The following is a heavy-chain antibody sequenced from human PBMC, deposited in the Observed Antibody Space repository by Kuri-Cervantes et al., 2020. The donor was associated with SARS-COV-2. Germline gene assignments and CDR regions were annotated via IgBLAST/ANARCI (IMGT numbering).Heavy chain of an antibody. J-gene: IGHJ6*03. CDR1: GYTFTSYY. CDR3: ARSWGNWRYMDV. D-gene: IGHD1-1*01. V-gene: IGHV1-46*01. Sequence: ASVKVSCKASGYTFTSYYMHWVRQAPGQGLEWMGIINPSGGSTSYAQKFQGRVTMTRDTSTSTVYMELSSLISEDTAVYYCARSWGNWRYMDVWGKGTTVTVSS. CDR2: INPSGGST.